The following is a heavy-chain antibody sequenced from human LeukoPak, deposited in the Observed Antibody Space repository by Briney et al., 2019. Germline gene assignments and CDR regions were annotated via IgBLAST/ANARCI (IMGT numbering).Heavy chain of an antibody. CDR2: IIPIFGTA. CDR3: ARNRAAADNYYYYYMDV. D-gene: IGHD6-13*01. CDR1: GGTFSSYA. Sequence: ASVKVSCKASGGTFSSYAISWVRQAPGQGLEWMGGIIPIFGTANYAQKFQGRVTITTDESTSTAYMGLSSLRSEDTAVYYCARNRAAADNYYYYYMDVWGKGTTVTVSS. J-gene: IGHJ6*03. V-gene: IGHV1-69*05.